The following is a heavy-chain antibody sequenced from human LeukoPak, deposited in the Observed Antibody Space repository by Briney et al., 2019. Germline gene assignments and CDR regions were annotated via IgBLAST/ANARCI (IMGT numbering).Heavy chain of an antibody. J-gene: IGHJ3*02. CDR3: ARGLTLIKVVVTSANAFDI. Sequence: GGSLRLSCAASGFTFSDYYMSWIRQAPGKGLEWVSYISSSGSSLYYADSVKGRFTISRDNAKNSLYQQMNSLRAEDTAVYYCARGLTLIKVVVTSANAFDIWGQGTLVTVSS. D-gene: IGHD3-22*01. V-gene: IGHV3-11*04. CDR2: ISSSGSSL. CDR1: GFTFSDYY.